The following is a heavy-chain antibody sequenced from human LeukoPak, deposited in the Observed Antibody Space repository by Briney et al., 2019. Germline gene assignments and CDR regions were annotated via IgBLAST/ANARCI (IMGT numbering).Heavy chain of an antibody. CDR2: INPSGGST. D-gene: IGHD5-18*01. CDR3: AVAYSYGRDAFDI. Sequence: GASVKVSCKASGYTFTSYYIHWVRQAPGQGLEWMGIINPSGGSTSYAQKLQGRVTMTRDTSTSTVYMQLSSLRSEDTAVYYCAVAYSYGRDAFDICGQGTMVTVSS. CDR1: GYTFTSYY. J-gene: IGHJ3*02. V-gene: IGHV1-46*01.